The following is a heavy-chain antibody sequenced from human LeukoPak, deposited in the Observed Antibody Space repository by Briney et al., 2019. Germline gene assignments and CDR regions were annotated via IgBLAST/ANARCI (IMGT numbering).Heavy chain of an antibody. D-gene: IGHD1-26*01. Sequence: SETLSLTCTVSGGSISSSSYYWGWIRQPPGKGLEWIGSIYYSGSTYYNPSLKSRVTISVDTSKNQFSLKLSSVTAADTAVYYCARAGEVLIHRWGQGTLVTVSS. CDR1: GGSISSSSYY. J-gene: IGHJ5*02. CDR2: IYYSGST. CDR3: ARAGEVLIHR. V-gene: IGHV4-39*07.